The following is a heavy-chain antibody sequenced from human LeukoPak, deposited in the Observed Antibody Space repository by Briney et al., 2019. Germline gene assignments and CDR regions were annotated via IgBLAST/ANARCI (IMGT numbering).Heavy chain of an antibody. CDR2: ISYDGSNK. CDR3: ARETSGWSDY. Sequence: GGSLRLSCAASGFTFSSYAMHWVRQAPGKGLEWVAVISYDGSNKYYADSVKGRFTISRDNSKNTLYLQMNSLRAEDTAVYYCARETSGWSDYWGQGTLVTVSS. D-gene: IGHD6-19*01. CDR1: GFTFSSYA. V-gene: IGHV3-30-3*01. J-gene: IGHJ4*02.